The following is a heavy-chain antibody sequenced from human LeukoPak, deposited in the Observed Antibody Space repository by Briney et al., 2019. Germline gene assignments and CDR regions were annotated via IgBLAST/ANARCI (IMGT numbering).Heavy chain of an antibody. Sequence: ASVKVSCKTSGYTFTTYGVTWVRQAPGQGLEWMGWTNTNTGDTDYAQKFQGRVTMTADTATSTAYMDLTSLRSDDTAVYYCARRVRYFDSSGYPSYHFDNWGQGTLTTVSS. CDR1: GYTFTTYG. CDR3: ARRVRYFDSSGYPSYHFDN. J-gene: IGHJ4*02. D-gene: IGHD6-19*01. CDR2: TNTNTGDT. V-gene: IGHV1-18*01.